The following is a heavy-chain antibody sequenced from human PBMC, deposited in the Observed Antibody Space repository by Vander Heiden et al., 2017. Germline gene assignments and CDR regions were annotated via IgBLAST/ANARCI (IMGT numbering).Heavy chain of an antibody. D-gene: IGHD3-10*01. CDR3: AKEGENYYGSGLHFDY. Sequence: EVPLLESGGGLVQHGGSLRLSCAASGLTSSSYAVSWVRLAPGKGLEWVSTISGSGSSTLYTDSVEGRFTISRDNSKNTQYLQMNSLRAEDTAVYYCAKEGENYYGSGLHFDYWGQGTLVTVSS. V-gene: IGHV3-23*01. CDR2: ISGSGSST. CDR1: GLTSSSYA. J-gene: IGHJ4*02.